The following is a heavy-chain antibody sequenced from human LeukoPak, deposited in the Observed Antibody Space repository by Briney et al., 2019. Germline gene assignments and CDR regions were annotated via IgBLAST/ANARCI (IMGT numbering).Heavy chain of an antibody. Sequence: SETLSLTCAAYGGPFRGYYFTWIRQAPGKGLEWIGEINHNGITNYNPSLKSRVTISVDTSKNQFSLKLSSVTAADTAVYYCARDGGIGMDYWGQGTLVTVSS. J-gene: IGHJ4*02. CDR1: GGPFRGYY. CDR2: INHNGIT. CDR3: ARDGGIGMDY. V-gene: IGHV4-34*01. D-gene: IGHD3-16*01.